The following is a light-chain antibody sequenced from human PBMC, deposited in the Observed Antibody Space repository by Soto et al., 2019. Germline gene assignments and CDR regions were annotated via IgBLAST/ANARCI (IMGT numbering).Light chain of an antibody. CDR2: KAS. CDR1: QNIENS. CDR3: QQFDSLVT. V-gene: IGKV1-5*03. Sequence: DIQMTQSPSTLSASVGDRVTITCRASQNIENSLAWYQQTPGKAPKLLIYKASNLETGVPSRFSGSGSGAEFTLTISSLQPEDFVTYYCQQFDSLVTFGGGTRVDVK. J-gene: IGKJ4*01.